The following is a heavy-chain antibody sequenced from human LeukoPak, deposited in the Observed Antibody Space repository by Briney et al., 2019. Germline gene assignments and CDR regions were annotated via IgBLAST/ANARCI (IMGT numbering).Heavy chain of an antibody. J-gene: IGHJ3*02. Sequence: GGSLRLSCAASGFTFSSYWVSWVRQAPGKGLEWVANIKQGGSEKYYVDSVKGRFTISRDNAKNLLYLQMNSLRAEDTAVYYCASVYSPFAFDIWGQGTMVTVSS. V-gene: IGHV3-7*01. CDR1: GFTFSSYW. CDR2: IKQGGSEK. D-gene: IGHD1-26*01. CDR3: ASVYSPFAFDI.